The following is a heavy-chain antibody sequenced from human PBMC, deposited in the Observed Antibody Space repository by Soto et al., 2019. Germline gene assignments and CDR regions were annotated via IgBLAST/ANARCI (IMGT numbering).Heavy chain of an antibody. CDR1: GFTCSSYD. CDR3: AKATAAAGGAFDI. J-gene: IGHJ3*02. Sequence: ESGGDLVQPGGSLRLSCAASGFTCSSYDMSWVRQAPGKGLEWVSTILVSGSTHYPDSVQGRFTISRDNSKNTVFLHMNTLTAGDTAVYYCAKATAAAGGAFDICGQGTMVTVSS. CDR2: ILVSGST. V-gene: IGHV3-23*01. D-gene: IGHD1-1*01.